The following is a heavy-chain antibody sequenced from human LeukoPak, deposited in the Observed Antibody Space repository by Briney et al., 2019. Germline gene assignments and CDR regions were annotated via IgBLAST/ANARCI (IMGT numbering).Heavy chain of an antibody. CDR3: AKDRPTWPIDY. D-gene: IGHD5-12*01. J-gene: IGHJ4*02. V-gene: IGHV3-33*06. CDR1: GFTFSSYG. CDR2: IWYDGSNK. Sequence: GGSLRLSCAASGFTFSSYGMHWVRQAPGKGLEWVAVIWYDGSNKYYADSVKGRFTISRDNSKNTLYLQINSLRAEDTAVYYCAKDRPTWPIDYWGQGTLVTVSS.